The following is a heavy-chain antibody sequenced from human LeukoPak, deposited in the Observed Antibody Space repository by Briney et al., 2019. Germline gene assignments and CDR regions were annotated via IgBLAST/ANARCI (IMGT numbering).Heavy chain of an antibody. V-gene: IGHV1-69*04. Sequence: SVKVSCKASGGTFSSYAISWVRQAPGQGLEWMGRIIPILGIANYAQKFQGRVTITADKSTSTAYMELSSLRSEDTVVYYCTEATVTEVPTRGEYFQHWGQGTLVTVSS. D-gene: IGHD4-17*01. J-gene: IGHJ1*01. CDR3: TEATVTEVPTRGEYFQH. CDR1: GGTFSSYA. CDR2: IIPILGIA.